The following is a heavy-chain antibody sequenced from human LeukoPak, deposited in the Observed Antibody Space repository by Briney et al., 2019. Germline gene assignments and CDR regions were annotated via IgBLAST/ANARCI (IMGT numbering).Heavy chain of an antibody. J-gene: IGHJ4*02. V-gene: IGHV4-4*02. CDR1: GDSINSLDL. Sequence: TLSLTCTVSGDSINSLDLWSRVRQPPGKGLEWIGEMYLSGTTHSNPSVKSRVTISIDKSKNQFFLNLSSVTAADTAVYYCAGLVGRYSSGLYYYYFDYWGQGTLVTVSS. D-gene: IGHD3-22*01. CDR3: AGLVGRYSSGLYYYYFDY. CDR2: MYLSGTT.